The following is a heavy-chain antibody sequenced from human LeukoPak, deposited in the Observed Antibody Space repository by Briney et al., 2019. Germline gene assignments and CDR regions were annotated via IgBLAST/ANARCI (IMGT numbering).Heavy chain of an antibody. CDR2: VYNSGIT. CDR3: ARVRLSSGYSN. J-gene: IGHJ4*02. Sequence: SETLSLTCIVSRAFVSDYYCNWLRQPPGKGLAWIGYVYNSGITNYNPSLRSRVTISNDTSKNQFSLKLNSVTAADTAVYYCARVRLSSGYSNWGQGTLVTVSS. CDR1: RAFVSDYY. D-gene: IGHD3-22*01. V-gene: IGHV4-59*02.